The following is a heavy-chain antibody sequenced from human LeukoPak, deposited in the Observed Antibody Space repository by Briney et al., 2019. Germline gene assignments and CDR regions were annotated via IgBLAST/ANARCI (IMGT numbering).Heavy chain of an antibody. Sequence: PGGSLRLSCAASGFTVSSNYMSWVRQAPGKGLEWVSVIYSGGSTYYADSVKGRFTISRDNSKNTLSLQMNSLRAEDTAVYYCASAYGDYYYYYMDVWGKGTTVTVSS. CDR1: GFTVSSNY. CDR2: IYSGGST. J-gene: IGHJ6*03. V-gene: IGHV3-53*01. CDR3: ASAYGDYYYYYMDV. D-gene: IGHD4-17*01.